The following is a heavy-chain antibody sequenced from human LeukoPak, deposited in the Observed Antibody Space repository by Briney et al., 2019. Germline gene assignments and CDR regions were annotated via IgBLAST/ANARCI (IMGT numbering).Heavy chain of an antibody. CDR2: INHSGST. CDR3: ARGKNHWVVVPAAMGGWFDP. D-gene: IGHD2-2*01. J-gene: IGHJ5*02. CDR1: GGSFSGYY. V-gene: IGHV4-34*01. Sequence: SETLSLTCAVYGGSFSGYYWSWIRQPPGKGLEWIGEINHSGSTNYNPSLKSRVTISVDTSKNQSSLKLSSVTAADTAVYYCARGKNHWVVVPAAMGGWFDPWGQGTLVTVSS.